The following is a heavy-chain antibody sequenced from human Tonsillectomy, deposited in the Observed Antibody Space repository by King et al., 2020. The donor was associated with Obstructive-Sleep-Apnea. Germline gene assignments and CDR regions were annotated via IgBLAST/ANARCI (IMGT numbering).Heavy chain of an antibody. V-gene: IGHV3-23*04. CDR1: GFTFRSYA. CDR3: AKDSLMVRGVPSYGMDV. D-gene: IGHD3-10*01. Sequence: VQLVESGGGLVQPGGSLRLSCAASGFTFRSYAMNWVRQAPGKGLEWVSSISGSGGSTYYADSVKGRFTISRDTSKNTLYLQMNILRAEDTAVYYCAKDSLMVRGVPSYGMDVWGQGTTVTVSS. J-gene: IGHJ6*02. CDR2: ISGSGGST.